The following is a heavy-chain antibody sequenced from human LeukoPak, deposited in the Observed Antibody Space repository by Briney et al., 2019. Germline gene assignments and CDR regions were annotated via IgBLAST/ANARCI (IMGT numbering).Heavy chain of an antibody. CDR3: ARASIKRHFGVVINGGITQAGYYGMDV. CDR2: IYHSGST. J-gene: IGHJ6*02. V-gene: IGHV4-4*02. Sequence: PSETLSLTCAVSGGSISSSNWWSWVRQPPGKGLEWIGEIYHSGSTNYNPSLKSRVTISVDKSKNQFSLKLSSVTAADTAVYYCARASIKRHFGVVINGGITQAGYYGMDVWGQGTTVTVSS. D-gene: IGHD3-3*01. CDR1: GGSISSSNW.